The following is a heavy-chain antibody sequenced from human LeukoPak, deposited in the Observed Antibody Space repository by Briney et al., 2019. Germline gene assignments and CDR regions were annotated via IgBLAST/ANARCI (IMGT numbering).Heavy chain of an antibody. CDR3: ARAQTPGGRYFDFDY. V-gene: IGHV1-2*02. CDR2: LNPTSGRT. CDR1: GYTFTDYY. J-gene: IGHJ4*02. Sequence: ASVKVSCKSSGYTFTDYYIHWVRQAPGQGLEWVGWLNPTSGRTNYAQKFQDRVTVTRDTSNNTVYMEMTSLRSDDTAVFFCARAQTPGGRYFDFDYWGQGTLVTVSS. D-gene: IGHD3-9*01.